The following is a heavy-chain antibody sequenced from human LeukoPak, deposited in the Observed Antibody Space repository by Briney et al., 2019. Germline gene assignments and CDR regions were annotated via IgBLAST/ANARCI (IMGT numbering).Heavy chain of an antibody. J-gene: IGHJ4*02. Sequence: SETLSLTCTVSGGSISSYYWSWIRQPPGKGLEWIGYVYYSGNTNYNPSLKSRVTISVDTSKNQFSLKLRSVTAADTAVYYCARQEYDSSSWGTTFDYWGQGTPVTVSS. CDR1: GGSISSYY. V-gene: IGHV4-59*08. CDR2: VYYSGNT. CDR3: ARQEYDSSSWGTTFDY. D-gene: IGHD3-22*01.